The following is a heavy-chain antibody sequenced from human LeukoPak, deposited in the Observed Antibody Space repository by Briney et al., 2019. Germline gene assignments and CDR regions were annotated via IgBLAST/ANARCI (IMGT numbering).Heavy chain of an antibody. J-gene: IGHJ4*02. D-gene: IGHD6-19*01. CDR3: AKDLTAVAGTIPDY. Sequence: GGSLRLSCAASGFTFSTFWMHWVRQLPGKGLVWVSRIDTDGSTTNYADSVKGRFTISRDNSKNTLYLQMNSLRAEDTAVYYCAKDLTAVAGTIPDYWGQGTLVTVSS. CDR1: GFTFSTFW. V-gene: IGHV3-74*01. CDR2: IDTDGSTT.